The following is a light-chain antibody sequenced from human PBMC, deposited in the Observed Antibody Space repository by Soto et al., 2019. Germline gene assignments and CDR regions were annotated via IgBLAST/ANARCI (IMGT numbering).Light chain of an antibody. V-gene: IGKV3-11*01. CDR2: GAS. CDR3: QQRSNWPPIT. CDR1: QSVSSS. Sequence: EIVLTQSPATLSVSPGERVTLSCRASQSVSSSLAWYQQRPGQAPRLLIYGASTRATGIPARFSGSGSGTDFTLTISSLEPEDFAVYYCQQRSNWPPITFGQGTRLEI. J-gene: IGKJ5*01.